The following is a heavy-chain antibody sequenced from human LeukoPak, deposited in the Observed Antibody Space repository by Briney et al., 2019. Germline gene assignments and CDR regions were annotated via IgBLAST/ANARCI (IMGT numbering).Heavy chain of an antibody. V-gene: IGHV3-23*01. J-gene: IGHJ5*02. D-gene: IGHD6-13*01. CDR2: ISGSGGSA. Sequence: GGSLRLSCAASGFMFSWVRQAPGKGLEWVSAISGSGGSAYYADSVKGRFTISRDNSKNTLYLQMNSLKAEDAAVYYCAKHVTGSWYWENWFDPWGQGTLVTVSS. CDR1: GFMFS. CDR3: AKHVTGSWYWENWFDP.